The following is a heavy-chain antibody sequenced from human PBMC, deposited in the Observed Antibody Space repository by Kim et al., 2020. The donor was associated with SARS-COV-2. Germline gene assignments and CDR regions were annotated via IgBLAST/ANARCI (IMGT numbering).Heavy chain of an antibody. J-gene: IGHJ5*02. D-gene: IGHD2-15*01. CDR3: ARQGVDSIPNWLDP. Sequence: SPSFQGQVTISADKSISTAYLQWSSLKASDTAMYYCARQGVDSIPNWLDPWGQGTLVTVSS. V-gene: IGHV5-51*01.